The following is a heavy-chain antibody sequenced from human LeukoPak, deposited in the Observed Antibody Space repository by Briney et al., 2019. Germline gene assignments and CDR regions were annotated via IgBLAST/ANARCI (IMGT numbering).Heavy chain of an antibody. V-gene: IGHV3-7*03. J-gene: IGHJ5*02. CDR3: AKSNWFDP. CDR1: GFTFSWYW. CDR2: INQDGSEQ. Sequence: PGGSLRLSCAASGFTFSWYWMNWVRQPPGKGLEWVANINQDGSEQYYVDSVKGRFTISRDNANNSLYLQMNSLGAKDTAVYYCAKSNWFDPWGQGTLVTVSS.